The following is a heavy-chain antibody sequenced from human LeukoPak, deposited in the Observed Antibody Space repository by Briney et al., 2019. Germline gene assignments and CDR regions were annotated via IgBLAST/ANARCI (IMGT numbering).Heavy chain of an antibody. Sequence: ASVKVSCKASGYTFTSYDINWVRQATGQGLEWMGWMNPNSGNTGYAQKFKGRVTMTRNTSISTAYMELSSLRSEDTAVYYCARGEESSSPFDYWGQGTLVTVSS. CDR1: GYTFTSYD. CDR3: ARGEESSSPFDY. CDR2: MNPNSGNT. V-gene: IGHV1-8*01. J-gene: IGHJ4*02. D-gene: IGHD6-13*01.